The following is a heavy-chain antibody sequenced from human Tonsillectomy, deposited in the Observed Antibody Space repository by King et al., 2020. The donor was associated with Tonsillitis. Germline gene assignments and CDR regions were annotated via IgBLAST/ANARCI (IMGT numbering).Heavy chain of an antibody. V-gene: IGHV4-34*01. CDR2: INHSGST. CDR1: GASFSRYY. CDR3: ARGGVYCGGDCYVDY. D-gene: IGHD2-21*01. J-gene: IGHJ4*02. Sequence: VQLQQWGAGLLKPSETLSLTCGVYGASFSRYYWSWIRQPPGKGLEWIGEINHSGSTNYNPSLKSRVTISVDTSKNQFSVNLGSVTAADTAVYYCARGGVYCGGDCYVDYWGQGSLVTVSS.